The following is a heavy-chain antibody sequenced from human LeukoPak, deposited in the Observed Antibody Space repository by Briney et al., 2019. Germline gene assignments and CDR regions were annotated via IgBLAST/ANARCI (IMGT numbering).Heavy chain of an antibody. D-gene: IGHD2-15*01. V-gene: IGHV4-39*01. J-gene: IGHJ5*02. CDR2: IYYGGST. CDR1: GGSISSSDYY. Sequence: PSQTLSLTCAVSGGSISSSDYYWGWIRQPPGKGLEWIGSIYYGGSTYYNPSLKSRVTISVDTSMNQFSLKLSFVTTADTAVYYCARALGYCSGGSCTRGYNWFDPWGQGTLVTVPS. CDR3: ARALGYCSGGSCTRGYNWFDP.